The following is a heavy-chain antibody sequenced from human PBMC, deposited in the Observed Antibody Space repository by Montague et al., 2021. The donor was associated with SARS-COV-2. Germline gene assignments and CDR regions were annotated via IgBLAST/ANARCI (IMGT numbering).Heavy chain of an antibody. Sequence: SETRSLTCSVTGFPISSGNHWGWIRQSPGKGPEWIGSIYNSGFTSYNPSLRSRVSISGDTSKNQFYLRLSSLTAADTAVYYCVRVSYYYDRDDQPRGWFDPWGQGSLVTVSS. CDR1: GFPISSGNH. J-gene: IGHJ5*02. CDR2: IYNSGFT. D-gene: IGHD3-22*01. V-gene: IGHV4-38-2*02. CDR3: VRVSYYYDRDDQPRGWFDP.